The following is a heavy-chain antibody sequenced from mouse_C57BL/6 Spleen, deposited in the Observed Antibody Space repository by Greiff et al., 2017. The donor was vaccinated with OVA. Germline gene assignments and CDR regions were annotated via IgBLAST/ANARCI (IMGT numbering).Heavy chain of an antibody. CDR3: ARQSSMGAMDY. CDR1: GYTFTSYW. CDR2: IDPSDSYT. J-gene: IGHJ4*01. D-gene: IGHD1-1*02. Sequence: VQLQQPGAELVRPGTSVKLSCKASGYTFTSYWMHWVKQRPGQGLEWIGVIDPSDSYTNYNQKFKGKATLTVDTSSSTAYMQLSSLTSEDSAVYYCARQSSMGAMDYWGQGTSVTVSS. V-gene: IGHV1-59*01.